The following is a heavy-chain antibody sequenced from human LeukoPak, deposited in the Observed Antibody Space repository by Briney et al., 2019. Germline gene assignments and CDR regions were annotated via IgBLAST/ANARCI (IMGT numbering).Heavy chain of an antibody. CDR2: IKEDGSEA. V-gene: IGHV3-7*01. CDR3: ARDYTGGWNDY. Sequence: GGSLRLSCAASGFTFSSYNMNWVRQATGKGLECVAKIKEDGSEAHYVDSVKGRFTISRDNAKESLYLQMNSLRAEDTAVYYCARDYTGGWNDYWGQGIRVTVSS. CDR1: GFTFSSYN. D-gene: IGHD7-27*01. J-gene: IGHJ4*02.